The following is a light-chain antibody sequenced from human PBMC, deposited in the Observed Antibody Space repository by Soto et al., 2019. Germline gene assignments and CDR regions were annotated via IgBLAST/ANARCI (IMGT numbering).Light chain of an antibody. J-gene: IGLJ1*01. CDR3: CSYAGSSTDYV. V-gene: IGLV2-23*01. CDR1: SSDVGSYNL. CDR2: EGS. Sequence: QSALTQPASVSGSSGQSITISCTGTSSDVGSYNLVSWYQQHPGKAPKLMIYEGSKRPSGVSNRFSGSKSGNTASLTISGLQAEDEADYYCCSYAGSSTDYVFGTGTQLTVL.